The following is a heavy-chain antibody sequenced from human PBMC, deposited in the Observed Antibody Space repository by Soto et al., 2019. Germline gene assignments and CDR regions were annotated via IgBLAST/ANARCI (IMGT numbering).Heavy chain of an antibody. V-gene: IGHV3-30*18. J-gene: IGHJ4*02. CDR1: GFTFSSYG. Sequence: ESGGGVVQPGRSLRLSCAASGFTFSSYGMHWVRQAPGKGLEWVAVISYDGSNKNYADSVKGRFTISRDNSKNTLYLQMNSLRAEDTAVYYCAKVNYYDKGEWGQGTLVTVSS. CDR3: AKVNYYDKGE. CDR2: ISYDGSNK. D-gene: IGHD3-22*01.